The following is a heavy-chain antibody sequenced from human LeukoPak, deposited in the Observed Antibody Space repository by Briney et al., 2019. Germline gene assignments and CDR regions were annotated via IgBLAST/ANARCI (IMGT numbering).Heavy chain of an antibody. CDR2: ISGSGGST. CDR3: AKDIIAVAGYYFDY. D-gene: IGHD6-19*01. CDR1: GFTFSSYA. J-gene: IGHJ4*02. V-gene: IGHV3-23*01. Sequence: GGSLRLSCAASGFTFSSYAMSWVRQAPGKGLEWVSAISGSGGSTYYADSVRGRFTISRDNSKNTLYLQMNSRRAEDTAVYYCAKDIIAVAGYYFDYWGQGTLVTVSS.